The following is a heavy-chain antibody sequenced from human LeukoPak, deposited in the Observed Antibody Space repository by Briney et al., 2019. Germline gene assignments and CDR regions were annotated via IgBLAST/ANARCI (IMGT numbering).Heavy chain of an antibody. CDR1: GGSIRSYY. J-gene: IGHJ4*02. V-gene: IGHV4-4*07. Sequence: PSGTVSLTCTVSGGSIRSYYWSWIRQPAGKGLEWIGRIYTSGSTNYNPSLKSRVTMSVDTSKNQFSLKLSSVTAADTAVYYCASSIAVAGRSSGNTFDYWGQGTLVTVSS. D-gene: IGHD6-19*01. CDR3: ASSIAVAGRSSGNTFDY. CDR2: IYTSGST.